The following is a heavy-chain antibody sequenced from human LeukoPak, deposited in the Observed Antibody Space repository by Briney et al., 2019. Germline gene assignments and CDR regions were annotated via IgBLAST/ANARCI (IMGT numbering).Heavy chain of an antibody. CDR1: GAPFSKFG. J-gene: IGHJ6*04. V-gene: IGHV1-69*06. CDR2: IIPMFGAA. D-gene: IGHD4/OR15-4a*01. CDR3: ARDRDMAVTNGLYVMDV. Sequence: ASVKVSYKASGAPFSKFGLSWVRQAPGQGLEWMGGIIPMFGAAKYAQNFQGRVTISAEKSTTTVYMEVRSLRSEDTAVYYCARDRDMAVTNGLYVMDVWGEGTTVIVTS.